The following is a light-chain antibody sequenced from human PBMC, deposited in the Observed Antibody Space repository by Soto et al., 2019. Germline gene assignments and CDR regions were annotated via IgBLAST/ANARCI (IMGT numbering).Light chain of an antibody. V-gene: IGKV1-33*01. CDR1: QNINNY. CDR2: DAS. J-gene: IGKJ5*01. Sequence: DIQMTQFPSSVSASVVDRVTITCQASQNINNYLNWYQQKPGRAPKLLIYDASNLEAGVPSRFRGSGSGTDFTFTIRRLQPEYIATYYCQQYENLPTFGQGTRLEIK. CDR3: QQYENLPT.